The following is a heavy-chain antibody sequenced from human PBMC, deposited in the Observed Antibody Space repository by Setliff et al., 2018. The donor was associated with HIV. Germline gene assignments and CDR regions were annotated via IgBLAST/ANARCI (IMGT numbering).Heavy chain of an antibody. V-gene: IGHV4-38-2*01. CDR2: IYYSGST. D-gene: IGHD3-22*01. J-gene: IGHJ3*02. CDR1: GYSVSSGYY. CDR3: ARSRRYYDSSGYYPGAFDI. Sequence: PSETLSLTCAVSGYSVSSGYYWGWIRQPPGKGLEWIASIYYSGSTYYNPSLKSRVTISVDTSKNQFSLKLSSVTAADMAVYYCARSRRYYDSSGYYPGAFDIWGQGTVVTVSS.